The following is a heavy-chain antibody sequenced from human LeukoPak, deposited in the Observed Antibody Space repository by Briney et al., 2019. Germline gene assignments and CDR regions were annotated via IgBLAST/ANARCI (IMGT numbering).Heavy chain of an antibody. J-gene: IGHJ4*02. CDR2: VSYTGTT. V-gene: IGHV4-59*01. D-gene: IGHD6-13*01. CDR3: AREAYSSSFFYFDY. Sequence: PSETLSPTCSVSGGSISSYYWSWIRQPPGRGQEWIGYVSYTGTTNYNSSLKSRVTISLDRSKNQFSLKLSSVTAADTAVYYCAREAYSSSFFYFDYWGQGTLVTVSS. CDR1: GGSISSYY.